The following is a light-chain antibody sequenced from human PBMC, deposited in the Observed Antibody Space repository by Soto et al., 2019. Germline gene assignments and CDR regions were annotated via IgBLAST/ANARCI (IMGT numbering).Light chain of an antibody. J-gene: IGKJ2*01. V-gene: IGKV3-20*01. CDR3: LQYGSSPPYT. Sequence: EVGLTQSPGTLSLSPGERATLSCRASQSVSNNYFAWYQQKPGQAPRLLIFGSSDRATGIPDRFSGSGSGTDVTLPISRLEPEDFAVYYCLQYGSSPPYTFGQGTQLEIK. CDR2: GSS. CDR1: QSVSNNY.